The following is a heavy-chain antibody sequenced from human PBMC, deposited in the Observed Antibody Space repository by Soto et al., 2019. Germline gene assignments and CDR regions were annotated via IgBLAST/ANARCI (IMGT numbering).Heavy chain of an antibody. CDR1: GYTFTSCA. CDR3: ARGIPYDFWSGYRFDY. CDR2: INAGNGNT. V-gene: IGHV1-3*01. J-gene: IGHJ4*02. D-gene: IGHD3-3*01. Sequence: GASVKVSCKASGYTFTSCAMHWVRQAPGQRLEWMGWINAGNGNTKYSQKFQGRVTITRDTSASTAYMELSSLRSEDTAVYYCARGIPYDFWSGYRFDYWGQGTLVTVSS.